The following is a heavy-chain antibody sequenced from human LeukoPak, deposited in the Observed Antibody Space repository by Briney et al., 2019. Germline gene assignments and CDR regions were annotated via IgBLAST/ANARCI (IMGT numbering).Heavy chain of an antibody. CDR2: IGTSGDT. CDR1: GFTFNIYP. J-gene: IGHJ4*02. V-gene: IGHV3-23*01. CDR3: AKSRIVDRRGYFDY. D-gene: IGHD2-15*01. Sequence: GDPLRLSCVASGFTFNIYPMTWVRQSPGKGLEWVSTIGTSGDTYYADSVKGRFTISRDDSKNTWYLQMHSLGAEDTAVYYCAKSRIVDRRGYFDYWGQGTLVTVSS.